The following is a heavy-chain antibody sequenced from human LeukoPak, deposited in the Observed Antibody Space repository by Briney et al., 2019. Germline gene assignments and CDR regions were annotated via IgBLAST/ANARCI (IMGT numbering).Heavy chain of an antibody. CDR2: IIPILGTA. J-gene: IGHJ4*02. D-gene: IGHD6-6*01. Sequence: SVKVSCKASGDTFSSYTINWVRQAPGQGLEWMGGIIPILGTANYAQKFQGRVTITADESTSTAYMALSSLRSEETAVYYCARGGGEYSSSSPFDYWGQGTLVTVSS. CDR1: GDTFSSYT. CDR3: ARGGGEYSSSSPFDY. V-gene: IGHV1-69*16.